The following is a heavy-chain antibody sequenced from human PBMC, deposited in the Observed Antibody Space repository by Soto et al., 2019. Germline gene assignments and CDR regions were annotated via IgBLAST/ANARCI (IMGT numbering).Heavy chain of an antibody. V-gene: IGHV3-30-3*01. CDR2: ISYDGSNK. J-gene: IGHJ6*02. CDR3: ARDYYRFNSGYGSSMDV. CDR1: GFTFSSYA. D-gene: IGHD5-12*01. Sequence: QVQLVESGGGVVQPGRSLRLSCAASGFTFSSYAMHWVRQAPGKGLEWVAVISYDGSNKYYADSVKGRFTISRDNSKNTLYLQMNSLRAEDTAVYYCARDYYRFNSGYGSSMDVWGQGTTVTVSS.